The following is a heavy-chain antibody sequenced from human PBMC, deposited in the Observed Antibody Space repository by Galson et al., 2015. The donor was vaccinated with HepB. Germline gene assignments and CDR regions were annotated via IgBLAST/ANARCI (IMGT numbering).Heavy chain of an antibody. D-gene: IGHD1-26*01. CDR2: ISGSGGST. Sequence: SLRLSCAASGFTFSSYAMSWVRQAPGKGLEWVSAISGSGGSTYYADSVKGRFTISRDNSKNTLYLRMNSLRAEDTAVYYCAATREWELLIGYWGQGTLFTVSS. CDR3: AATREWELLIGY. J-gene: IGHJ4*02. V-gene: IGHV3-23*01. CDR1: GFTFSSYA.